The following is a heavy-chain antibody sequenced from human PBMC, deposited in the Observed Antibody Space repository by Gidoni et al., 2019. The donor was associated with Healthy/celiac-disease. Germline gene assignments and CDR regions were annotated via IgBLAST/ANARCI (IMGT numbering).Heavy chain of an antibody. CDR1: GGSISSGDYY. J-gene: IGHJ4*02. V-gene: IGHV4-30-4*01. Sequence: QVQLQESCPGLGKPSQTLSLTCTVSGGSISSGDYYWSWIRQPPGKGLDWIGYIYYSGSTYYNPSLKSRVTISVDTSKNQFSLKLSSVTAADTAVYYCARADYDFWSGSPSGHFDYWGQGTLVTVSS. CDR3: ARADYDFWSGSPSGHFDY. CDR2: IYYSGST. D-gene: IGHD3-3*01.